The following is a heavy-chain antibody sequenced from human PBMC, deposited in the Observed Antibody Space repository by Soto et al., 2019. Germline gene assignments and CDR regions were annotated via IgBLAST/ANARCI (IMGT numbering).Heavy chain of an antibody. V-gene: IGHV4-30-4*01. J-gene: IGHJ5*02. CDR3: ARATIVLVPAAMVSHWFDP. CDR2: IYYSGST. D-gene: IGHD2-2*01. CDR1: GGSISSGDYY. Sequence: PSETLSLTCTVSGGSISSGDYYWSWIRQPPGKGLEWIGYIYYSGSTYYNPSLKSRGTISVDTSKNQFSLKLSSVTAADTAVYYCARATIVLVPAAMVSHWFDPWGQGTLVTVSS.